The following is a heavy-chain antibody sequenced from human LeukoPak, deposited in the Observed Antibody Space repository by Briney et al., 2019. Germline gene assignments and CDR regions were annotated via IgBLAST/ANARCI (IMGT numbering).Heavy chain of an antibody. CDR2: ISGSGRGT. Sequence: GGSLRLSCAASGFTFSSYAMSWVRQAPGKGLDWVSTISGSGRGTFYADSVKGRFTISRDNARNTLYLQMNSLQAEDTAVYYCTSPAHDFDFWSGYFSYWGQGVLVTVSS. D-gene: IGHD3-3*01. CDR3: TSPAHDFDFWSGYFSY. J-gene: IGHJ4*02. V-gene: IGHV3-23*01. CDR1: GFTFSSYA.